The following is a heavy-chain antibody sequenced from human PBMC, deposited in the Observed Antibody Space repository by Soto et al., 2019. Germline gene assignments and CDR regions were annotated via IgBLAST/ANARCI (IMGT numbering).Heavy chain of an antibody. Sequence: GSLRLSCAASGFTFSSYAMSWVRQAPGKGLEWVSAISGSGGSTYYADSVKGRFTISRDNSKNTLYLQMNSLRAEDTAVYYCAKDRGLSNGWASWGQGTLVTVSS. V-gene: IGHV3-23*01. D-gene: IGHD6-19*01. CDR3: AKDRGLSNGWAS. J-gene: IGHJ5*02. CDR2: ISGSGGST. CDR1: GFTFSSYA.